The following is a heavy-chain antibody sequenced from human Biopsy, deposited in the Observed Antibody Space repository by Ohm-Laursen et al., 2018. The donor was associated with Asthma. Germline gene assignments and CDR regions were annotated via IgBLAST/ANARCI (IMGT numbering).Heavy chain of an antibody. CDR2: ISYTGSA. V-gene: IGHV4-39*01. D-gene: IGHD7-27*01. CDR1: GGSMSSSSYY. J-gene: IGHJ4*02. Sequence: PGTLSLTCTVSGGSMSSSSYYWGWIRQPPGKGLEWMGSISYTGSAYHNPSLKSRVTISVGTSKNPFSLKLSSVTAADTAVHYCARHWDWGSFFDYWGQGTPVTVSS. CDR3: ARHWDWGSFFDY.